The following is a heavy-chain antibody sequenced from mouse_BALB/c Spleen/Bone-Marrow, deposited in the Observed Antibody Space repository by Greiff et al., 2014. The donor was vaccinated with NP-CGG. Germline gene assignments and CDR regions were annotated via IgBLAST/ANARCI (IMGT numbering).Heavy chain of an antibody. J-gene: IGHJ3*01. CDR3: APYYYGSSQFAY. CDR2: IDPANGNT. CDR1: GFNIKDTH. D-gene: IGHD1-1*01. V-gene: IGHV14-3*02. Sequence: VQLQQSGAELVKPGASVKLSCTASGFNIKDTHMHWVKQRPEQGLEWIGRIDPANGNTKYDPKFQGKATITADTSSNTAYLQLSSLTSEDTAVYYCAPYYYGSSQFAYWGQGTLVTVSA.